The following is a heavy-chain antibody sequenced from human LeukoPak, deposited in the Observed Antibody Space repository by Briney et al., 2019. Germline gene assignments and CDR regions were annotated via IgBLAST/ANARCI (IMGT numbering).Heavy chain of an antibody. CDR1: GYTFTSYG. J-gene: IGHJ4*02. V-gene: IGHV1-18*01. CDR3: ARVQNDFWSGYYTVIDY. Sequence: GASVKVSCKASGYTFTSYGISWVRQAPGQGLEWMGWISAYNGNTNYAQKLQGRVTMTTDTSTSTAYMELRSLRSDDTAVYYCARVQNDFWSGYYTVIDYWGQGTLVTVSS. CDR2: ISAYNGNT. D-gene: IGHD3-3*01.